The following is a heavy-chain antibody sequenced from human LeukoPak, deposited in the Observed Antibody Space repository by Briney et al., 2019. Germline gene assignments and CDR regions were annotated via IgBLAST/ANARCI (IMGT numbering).Heavy chain of an antibody. CDR1: GGTFSSYA. CDR2: IIPILGIA. D-gene: IGHD2-2*01. V-gene: IGHV1-69*04. CDR3: AKDPIGVYAIVVVPAPTDY. Sequence: SVKVSCKASGGTFSSYAISWVRQAPGQGLEWMGRIIPILGIANYAQKFQGRVTITADKSTSTAYMELSSLRAEDTAVYYCAKDPIGVYAIVVVPAPTDYWGQGTLVTVSS. J-gene: IGHJ4*02.